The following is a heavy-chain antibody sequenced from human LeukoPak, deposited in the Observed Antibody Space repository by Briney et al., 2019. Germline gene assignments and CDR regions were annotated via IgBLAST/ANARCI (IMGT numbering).Heavy chain of an antibody. J-gene: IGHJ4*02. CDR1: GFTVSRKY. Sequence: GGSLSPSCAAYGFTVSRKYMRCVRHGPGKGLGWLSVIYSAGGTYYTDSVKGRFTISRDNSKNTLYLQMSSLRAEDTAVYNWAKNNYDYGDYDGSDYWGEGTLVTVSS. CDR3: AKNNYDYGDYDGSDY. V-gene: IGHV3-53*05. D-gene: IGHD4-17*01. CDR2: IYSAGGT.